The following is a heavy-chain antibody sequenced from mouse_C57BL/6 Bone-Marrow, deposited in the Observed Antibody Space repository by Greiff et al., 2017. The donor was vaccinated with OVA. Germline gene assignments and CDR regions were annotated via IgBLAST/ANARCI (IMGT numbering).Heavy chain of an antibody. CDR3: TRARDYYGSTNYFDY. Sequence: EVKVVESGEGLVKPGGSLKLSCAASGFTFSSYAMSWVRQTPEKRLEWVAYISSGGDYIYYADTVKGRFTISRDNARNTLYLQMSSLKSEDTAMYYCTRARDYYGSTNYFDYWGQGTTLTVSS. CDR1: GFTFSSYA. V-gene: IGHV5-9-1*02. CDR2: ISSGGDYI. J-gene: IGHJ2*01. D-gene: IGHD1-1*01.